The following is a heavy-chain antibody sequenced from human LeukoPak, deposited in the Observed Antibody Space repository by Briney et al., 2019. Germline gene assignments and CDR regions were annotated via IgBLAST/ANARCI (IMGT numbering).Heavy chain of an antibody. CDR1: GFTFSSYS. Sequence: GGSLRLSCAASGFTFSSYSMNWVRQAPGKGLEWVSSISSSSSYIYYADSVKGRFTISRDNAKNSLYLQMNSLRAEDTAVYYCARDYYYDSSGYYVNFDYWGQGTLVTVSS. V-gene: IGHV3-21*01. CDR3: ARDYYYDSSGYYVNFDY. J-gene: IGHJ4*02. D-gene: IGHD3-22*01. CDR2: ISSSSSYI.